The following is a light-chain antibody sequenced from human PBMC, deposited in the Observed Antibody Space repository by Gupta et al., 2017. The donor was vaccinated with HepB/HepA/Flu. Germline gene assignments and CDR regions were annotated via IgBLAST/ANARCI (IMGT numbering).Light chain of an antibody. Sequence: EIVLTQSPATLSLSPVESVTLSCRASQSVALSFAWYQQKPGQAPRLLVYEAFSRAAGVPARFSGSGFGKHFTLTISSREPEDFAFYYCQEPSNWPLLTFGQGTLLDIK. V-gene: IGKV3-11*01. CDR1: QSVALS. CDR3: QEPSNWPLLT. CDR2: EAF. J-gene: IGKJ5*01.